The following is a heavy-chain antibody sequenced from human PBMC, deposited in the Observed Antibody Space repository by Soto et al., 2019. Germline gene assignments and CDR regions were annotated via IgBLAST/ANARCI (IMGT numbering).Heavy chain of an antibody. CDR3: AAGGGSGYVMDV. CDR2: IVVGSGNT. J-gene: IGHJ6*02. CDR1: GFTFTSSA. D-gene: IGHD6-19*01. Sequence: QMQLVQSGPEVKKPGTSVKVSCKASGFTFTSSAVQWVRQARGQRLEWIGWIVVGSGNTNYAQKFQERVTITRDMSTSTAYMELSSLRSEDTAVYYCAAGGGSGYVMDVWGQGTKVTVSS. V-gene: IGHV1-58*01.